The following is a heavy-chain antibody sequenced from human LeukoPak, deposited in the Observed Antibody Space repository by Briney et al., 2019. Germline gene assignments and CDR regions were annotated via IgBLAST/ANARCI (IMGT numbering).Heavy chain of an antibody. CDR1: GFTFSSYA. Sequence: GGSLRLSCAASGFTFSSYAMHWVRQAPGKGLEGVAVISYDGSNKYYADSVKGRFTISRDNSKNTLYLQMNSLRAEDTAVYYCARDHYGSGSYYLYYWGQGTLVTVSS. CDR3: ARDHYGSGSYYLYY. D-gene: IGHD3-10*01. V-gene: IGHV3-30-3*01. J-gene: IGHJ4*02. CDR2: ISYDGSNK.